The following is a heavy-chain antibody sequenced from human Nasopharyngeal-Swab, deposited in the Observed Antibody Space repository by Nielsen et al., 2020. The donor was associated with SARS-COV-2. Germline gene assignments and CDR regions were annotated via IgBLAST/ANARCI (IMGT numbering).Heavy chain of an antibody. CDR3: ARRGGTAGSDAFDI. D-gene: IGHD6-13*01. Sequence: VRQMPGKGLGWMGRIDPSDSYTNYSPSFQGHVTISADKSISTAYLQWSSLKASDTAMYYCARRGGTAGSDAFDIWGQGTMVTVSS. V-gene: IGHV5-10-1*01. CDR2: IDPSDSYT. J-gene: IGHJ3*02.